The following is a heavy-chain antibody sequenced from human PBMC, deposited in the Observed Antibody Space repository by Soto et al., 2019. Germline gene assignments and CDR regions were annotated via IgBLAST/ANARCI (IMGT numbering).Heavy chain of an antibody. CDR2: IKSKTDGGTT. Sequence: EVQLVESGGGLVKPGGSLRLSCAASGFTFSNAWMNWVRQAPGKGLEWVGRIKSKTDGGTTDYAAPVKGRFTISRDDSKNTLYPQMNSLKTEDTAVYYCTTTYYDYVWGSYREKNFDYWGQGTLVTVSS. D-gene: IGHD3-16*02. V-gene: IGHV3-15*07. CDR1: GFTFSNAW. CDR3: TTTYYDYVWGSYREKNFDY. J-gene: IGHJ4*02.